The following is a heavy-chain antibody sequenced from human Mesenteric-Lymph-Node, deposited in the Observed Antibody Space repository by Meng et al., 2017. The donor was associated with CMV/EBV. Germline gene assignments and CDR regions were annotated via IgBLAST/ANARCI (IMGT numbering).Heavy chain of an antibody. CDR1: GDSINSYY. Sequence: SETLSLTCTVSGDSINSYYWSWIRQPPGKGLEWIGYIYYSGGTNYNPSLKSRVTISVDTSKNQFSLKLSSVTAADTAVYYCARIPVSEYYFDYWGQGTLVTVSS. CDR2: IYYSGGT. CDR3: ARIPVSEYYFDY. J-gene: IGHJ4*02. D-gene: IGHD6-25*01. V-gene: IGHV4-59*01.